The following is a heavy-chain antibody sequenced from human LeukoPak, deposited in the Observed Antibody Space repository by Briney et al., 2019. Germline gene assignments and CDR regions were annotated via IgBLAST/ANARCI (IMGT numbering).Heavy chain of an antibody. Sequence: PGGSLRLSCAASGFTFSSYWMHWVRQAPGKGLVWVSRINSDGSSTSYADSVKGRFTISRDDAKNTLYLQMNSLRAEDTAVYYCARASVDIVAMTFMSDYYFDYWGQGTLVTVSS. V-gene: IGHV3-74*01. CDR3: ARASVDIVAMTFMSDYYFDY. CDR2: INSDGSST. CDR1: GFTFSSYW. J-gene: IGHJ4*02. D-gene: IGHD5-12*01.